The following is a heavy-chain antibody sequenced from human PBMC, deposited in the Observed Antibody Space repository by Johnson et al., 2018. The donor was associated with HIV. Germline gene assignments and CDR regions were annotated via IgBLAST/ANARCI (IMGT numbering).Heavy chain of an antibody. V-gene: IGHV3-30*14. CDR3: TRRSPYDAFDI. J-gene: IGHJ3*02. Sequence: ADSVKGRSTISRDNSKNTLYLQMNSLRAEDTAVYYCTRRSPYDAFDIWGQGTMVTVSS.